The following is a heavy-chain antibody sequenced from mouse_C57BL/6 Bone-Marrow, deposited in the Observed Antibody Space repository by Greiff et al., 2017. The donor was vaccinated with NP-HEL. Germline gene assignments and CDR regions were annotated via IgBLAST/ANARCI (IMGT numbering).Heavy chain of an antibody. CDR2: ISYDGSN. V-gene: IGHV3-6*01. CDR1: GYSITSGYY. J-gene: IGHJ4*01. Sequence: VQLQQSGPGLVKPSQSLSLTCSVTGYSITSGYYWNWIRQFPGNKLEWMGYISYDGSNNYNPSLKNRISITRDTSKNQFFLKLNSVTTEDTATYYCAREGGYVYYAMDYWGQGTSVTVSS. D-gene: IGHD2-2*01. CDR3: AREGGYVYYAMDY.